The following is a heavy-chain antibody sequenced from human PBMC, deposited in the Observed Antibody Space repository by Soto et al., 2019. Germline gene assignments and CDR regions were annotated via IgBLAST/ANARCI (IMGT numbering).Heavy chain of an antibody. J-gene: IGHJ6*02. D-gene: IGHD3-3*01. CDR2: INPNSGGT. CDR1: GYTFTGYY. CDR3: ARGMESFDFWSGYPIFSYYGMDV. V-gene: IGHV1-2*04. Sequence: AASVKVSCKASGYTFTGYYMHWVRQAPGQGLEWMGWINPNSGGTNYAQKFQGWVTMTRDTSISTAYMELSRLRSDDTAVYYCARGMESFDFWSGYPIFSYYGMDVWGQGTTVTVSS.